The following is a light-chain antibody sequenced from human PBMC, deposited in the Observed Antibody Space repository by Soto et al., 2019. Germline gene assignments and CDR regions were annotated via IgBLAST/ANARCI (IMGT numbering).Light chain of an antibody. Sequence: DIQMTQSPSTLSASVGDRVTITCRASQSISYWLAWYQQKPGKAPNLLIYKASSLDSGVPSRFSGSGSGTEFTLTISSLQPDDFATYYCQQYNSYERTFGQGTKVEIK. J-gene: IGKJ1*01. CDR2: KAS. V-gene: IGKV1-5*03. CDR3: QQYNSYERT. CDR1: QSISYW.